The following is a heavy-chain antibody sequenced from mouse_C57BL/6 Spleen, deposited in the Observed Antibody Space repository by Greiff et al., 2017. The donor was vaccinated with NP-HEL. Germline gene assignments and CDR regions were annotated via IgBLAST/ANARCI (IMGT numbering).Heavy chain of an antibody. CDR3: ARSCCSHRAMDY. CDR2: IDPSDSYT. CDR1: GYTFTSYW. J-gene: IGHJ4*01. D-gene: IGHD1-1*01. V-gene: IGHV1-50*01. Sequence: QVQLQQPGAELVKPGASVKLSCKASGYTFTSYWMQWVKQRPGQGLEWIGEIDPSDSYTNYNQKFKGKATLTVDTSSSTAYMQLSSLTSEDSAVYYCARSCCSHRAMDYWGQGTSVTVSS.